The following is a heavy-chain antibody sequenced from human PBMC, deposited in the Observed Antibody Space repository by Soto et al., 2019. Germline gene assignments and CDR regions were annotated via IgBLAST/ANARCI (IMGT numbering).Heavy chain of an antibody. V-gene: IGHV1-18*01. CDR1: GYTFTSYG. J-gene: IGHJ6*03. CDR3: ARDPRYDYIWGSYRSLYYYYMDV. CDR2: ISAYNGNT. D-gene: IGHD3-16*02. Sequence: ASVKVSCKASGYTFTSYGISWVRQAPGQGLEWMGWISAYNGNTNYAQKPQGRVTMTTDTSTSTAYMELRSLRSDDTAVYYCARDPRYDYIWGSYRSLYYYYMDVWGKGTTVTVSS.